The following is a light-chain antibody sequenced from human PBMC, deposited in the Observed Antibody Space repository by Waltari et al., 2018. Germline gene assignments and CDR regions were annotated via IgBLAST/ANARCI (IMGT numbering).Light chain of an antibody. J-gene: IGLJ2*01. Sequence: SYELTQPPSVSVSPGQTARITCPGDACPKKYVYWSQQKSGQAPVLVIYEDTERPSGIPERFSGSSSGTMATLTISGAQVEDEADYYCYSGDDSGNQEVFGGGTKLTVL. V-gene: IGLV3-10*01. CDR1: ACPKKY. CDR3: YSGDDSGNQEV. CDR2: EDT.